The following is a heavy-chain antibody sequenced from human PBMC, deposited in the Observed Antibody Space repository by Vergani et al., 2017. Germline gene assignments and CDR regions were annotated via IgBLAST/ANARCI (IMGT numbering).Heavy chain of an antibody. CDR2: ISYDGTQK. D-gene: IGHD6-13*01. CDR1: GFTSSYYG. V-gene: IGHV3-30*03. CDR3: ATKSCGTPRCQIGYCRE. J-gene: IGHJ1*01. Sequence: QVHLVESGGGVVQPGRSLRLSCVVSGFTSSYYGMHWVRQAPGKGLEWVAVISYDGTQKYYADSVKGRFTISRDNSKSTLYLQMNSLRTEDTAVYYCATKSCGTPRCQIGYCREWGQGTLVTVSS.